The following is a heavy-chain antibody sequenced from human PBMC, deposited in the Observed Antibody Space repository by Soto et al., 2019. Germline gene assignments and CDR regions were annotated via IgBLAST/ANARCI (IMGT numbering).Heavy chain of an antibody. CDR2: IHSDGSST. CDR1: GFTFSYYW. J-gene: IGHJ3*01. Sequence: EVQLLESGGGLVQPGESLRLSCAASGFTFSYYWMHWVRQAPGMGLVWVSRIHSDGSSTTHTDSVKGRFTISRDNARNTLYLQMNSLRAEDTAVYYCARGDRGAFDLWGQGTVLTFSS. CDR3: ARGDRGAFDL. D-gene: IGHD1-26*01. V-gene: IGHV3-74*01.